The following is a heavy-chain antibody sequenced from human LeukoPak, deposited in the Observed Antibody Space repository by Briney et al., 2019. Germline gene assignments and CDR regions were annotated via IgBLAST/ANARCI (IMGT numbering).Heavy chain of an antibody. CDR1: GFTIGNNY. CDR3: ARDPPAVSINTYA. D-gene: IGHD2-8*01. CDR2: IFSHGET. Sequence: GGSLRLSCAASGFTIGNNYMNWVRQAPGKGLEWVSLIFSHGETSYANSVKGRFTISRDNSKNTLYLQMNGLRAEDTAVYYCARDPPAVSINTYAWGQGTLVTVSS. V-gene: IGHV3-66*01. J-gene: IGHJ4*02.